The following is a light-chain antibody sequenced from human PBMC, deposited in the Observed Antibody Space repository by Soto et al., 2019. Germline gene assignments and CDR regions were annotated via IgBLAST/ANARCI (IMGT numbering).Light chain of an antibody. Sequence: DIQMTQSPSTLSASVGDRVTITCRASQSISNSLAWYQQKPGKAPKLLIFKASSLQSEVPSRFSGSGSGTEFTLTIRSLQPDDFAPYYCQQYNSYSYTFGQGTKLEIK. V-gene: IGKV1-5*03. CDR1: QSISNS. J-gene: IGKJ2*01. CDR3: QQYNSYSYT. CDR2: KAS.